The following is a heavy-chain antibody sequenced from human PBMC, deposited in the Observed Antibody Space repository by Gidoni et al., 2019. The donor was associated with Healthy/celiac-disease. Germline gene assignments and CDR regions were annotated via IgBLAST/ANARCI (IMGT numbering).Heavy chain of an antibody. CDR1: GFTFSSYG. CDR3: AKDPYCGGDCYPGGSRVDY. V-gene: IGHV3-30*02. J-gene: IGHJ4*02. Sequence: QVQLVESGGGVVQPGGSLRLSCAASGFTFSSYGMHWVRQAPGKGLEWVAFIRYDGSNKYYADSVKGRFTISRDNSKNTLYLQMNSLRAEDTAVYYCAKDPYCGGDCYPGGSRVDYWGQGTLVTVSS. CDR2: IRYDGSNK. D-gene: IGHD2-21*01.